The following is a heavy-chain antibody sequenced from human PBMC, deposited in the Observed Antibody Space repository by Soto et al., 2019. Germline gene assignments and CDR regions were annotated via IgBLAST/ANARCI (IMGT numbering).Heavy chain of an antibody. D-gene: IGHD2-15*01. CDR2: INPNDGFA. CDR3: VRGNAVVVAAATPAVNVLDS. Sequence: QVHLVQSGAEVKSPGASMKVSCEASGYIFTGYYMHWVRQTPGQGLEWMGWINPNDGFAKYAQKFQGRVTMTSDTSISTAYMELSSLTSDDAAVYYCVRGNAVVVAAATPAVNVLDSWGQGALLTVSS. J-gene: IGHJ5*01. CDR1: GYIFTGYY. V-gene: IGHV1-2*02.